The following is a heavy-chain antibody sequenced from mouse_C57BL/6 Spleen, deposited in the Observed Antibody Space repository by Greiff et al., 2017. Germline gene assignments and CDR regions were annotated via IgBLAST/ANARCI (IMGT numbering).Heavy chain of an antibody. CDR1: GFTFSDYG. D-gene: IGHD2-3*01. CDR3: ARQRIYYAFDY. CDR2: ISSGSSTI. Sequence: VQLKESGGGLVKPGGSLKLSCAASGFTFSDYGMHLVRQAPEKGLEWVSYISSGSSTIYYADPVKGRFTISRDNAKNTLFLQMTSLRSEDTAMYYCARQRIYYAFDYWGKGTTRTVSS. J-gene: IGHJ2*01. V-gene: IGHV5-17*01.